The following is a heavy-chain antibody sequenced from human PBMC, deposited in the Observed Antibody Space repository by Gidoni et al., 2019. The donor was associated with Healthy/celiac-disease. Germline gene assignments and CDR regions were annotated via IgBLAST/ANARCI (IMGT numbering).Heavy chain of an antibody. Sequence: QVQLQESGPGLVKPSETLSLTCTVSGGSISSYYWSWIRQPPGKGLEWIGYIYYSGSTNYHPSLKSRVTISVDTSKNQFSLKLSSVTAADTAVYYCARVKRGSGWYEGFDYWGQGTLVTVSS. CDR2: IYYSGST. J-gene: IGHJ4*02. CDR3: ARVKRGSGWYEGFDY. D-gene: IGHD6-19*01. V-gene: IGHV4-59*01. CDR1: GGSISSYY.